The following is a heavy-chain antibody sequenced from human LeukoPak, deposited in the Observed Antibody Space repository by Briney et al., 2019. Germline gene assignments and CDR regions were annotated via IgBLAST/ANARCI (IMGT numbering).Heavy chain of an antibody. D-gene: IGHD3-10*01. CDR2: ISSSGSTI. CDR3: ARDEEPLTSITMVRGASGY. Sequence: GGSLRLSCAASGFTFSDYYMSWIRQAPGKGLEWVSYISSSGSTIYYADSVKGRFTISRDNAKNSLYLQMNSLRAEDTAVYYCARDEEPLTSITMVRGASGYWGQGTLVTVSS. J-gene: IGHJ4*02. CDR1: GFTFSDYY. V-gene: IGHV3-11*01.